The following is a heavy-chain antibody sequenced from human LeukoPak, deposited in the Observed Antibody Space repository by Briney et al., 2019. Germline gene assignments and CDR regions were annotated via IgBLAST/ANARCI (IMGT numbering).Heavy chain of an antibody. CDR3: ARVREYDTYGYYY. D-gene: IGHD5-18*01. Sequence: GGSLRLSCTASGFTFSNSWMTWVRQAPGKGLEWVADIKEDGSVKNYVEYVKGRFTISRDNAKNSLHLQMSSLRVEDTAVYYCARVREYDTYGYYYWGQGALVTVSS. J-gene: IGHJ4*02. CDR1: GFTFSNSW. CDR2: IKEDGSVK. V-gene: IGHV3-7*01.